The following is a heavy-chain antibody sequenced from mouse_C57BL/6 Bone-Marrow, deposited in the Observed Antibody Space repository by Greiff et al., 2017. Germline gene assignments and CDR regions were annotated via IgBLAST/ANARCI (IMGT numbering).Heavy chain of an antibody. Sequence: VQLQQSGPELVKPGASVKMSCKASGYTFTDYNMHWVKQSHGKSLEWIGYINPNNGGTSYNQKFKGKATLTVNKSSSPAYMELRSLTSYDSAVYYCASLYDFCAYWGQGTTLTVSS. D-gene: IGHD2-4*01. CDR2: INPNNGGT. CDR1: GYTFTDYN. V-gene: IGHV1-22*01. J-gene: IGHJ2*01. CDR3: ASLYDFCAY.